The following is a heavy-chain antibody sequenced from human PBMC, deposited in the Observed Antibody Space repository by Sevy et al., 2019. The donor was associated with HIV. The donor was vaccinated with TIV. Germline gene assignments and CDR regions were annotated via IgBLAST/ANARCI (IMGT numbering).Heavy chain of an antibody. CDR3: ARDSSSGYYYYYAMDV. Sequence: GGSLRLSCAASGFIFSNYAMHWVRQAPGKGLEWVAVISYDGINKYYADSVTGRFTIFRDNSKNTLYVQMNSLRAEDTAVYYFARDSSSGYYYYYAMDVWGQGTTVTVSS. CDR2: ISYDGINK. D-gene: IGHD3-22*01. V-gene: IGHV3-30-3*01. J-gene: IGHJ6*02. CDR1: GFIFSNYA.